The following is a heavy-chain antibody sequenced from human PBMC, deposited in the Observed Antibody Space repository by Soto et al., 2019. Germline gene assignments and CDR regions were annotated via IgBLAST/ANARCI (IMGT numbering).Heavy chain of an antibody. CDR3: ANSPRRVLDAFDI. Sequence: GGSLRLSCAASGFTFSSYAMSWVRQAPGKGLEWVSAISGSGGSTYYADSVKGRFTISRDNAKNSLYLQMNSLRAEDTALYYCANSPRRVLDAFDIWGQGTMVTVSS. CDR2: ISGSGGST. J-gene: IGHJ3*02. V-gene: IGHV3-23*01. CDR1: GFTFSSYA.